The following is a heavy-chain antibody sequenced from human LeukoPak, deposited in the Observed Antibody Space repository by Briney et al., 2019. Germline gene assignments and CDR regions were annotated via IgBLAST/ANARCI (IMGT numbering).Heavy chain of an antibody. J-gene: IGHJ5*02. D-gene: IGHD6-25*01. CDR1: GGSISSDY. CDR3: ARLSGRSDGPEFDP. V-gene: IGHV4-59*08. CDR2: IYYNGIT. Sequence: PSETLSLTCTVSGGSISSDYWSWIRQPPGKGLEWIGHIYYNGITNYNPSLKSRVTISLDTSKSQFSLRLSSVTAADTAVYYCARLSGRSDGPEFDPWGQGTLVTVSS.